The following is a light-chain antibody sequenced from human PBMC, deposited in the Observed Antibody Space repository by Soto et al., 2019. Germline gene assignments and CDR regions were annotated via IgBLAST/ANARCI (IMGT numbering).Light chain of an antibody. CDR2: DAS. V-gene: IGKV1-5*01. CDR1: QSISSW. CDR3: QQYHTFGLT. Sequence: DIQMTQSPSTLSASVGDRVTITCRASQSISSWLAWYQQKPGQAPKLLMYDASRLESGVPSSFSGSGSGTEFTLTISSMTTADSAHDYSQQYHTFGLTFGGGTKVDIK. J-gene: IGKJ4*01.